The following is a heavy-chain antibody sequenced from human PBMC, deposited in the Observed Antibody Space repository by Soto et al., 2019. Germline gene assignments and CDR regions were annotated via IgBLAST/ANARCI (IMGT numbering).Heavy chain of an antibody. CDR1: DGTIGSRSYH. J-gene: IGHJ6*02. D-gene: IGHD2-21*01. Sequence: SQTLPLTCTVSDGTIGSRSYHWGCIRQPPGKGLEWIGSIYNSGSTYYNPSLKSRLTISMDTSKNQFSLKLTSVTAADTAVYYCARFRWGSPYGMDVWGQGTTVSVSS. CDR2: IYNSGST. CDR3: ARFRWGSPYGMDV. V-gene: IGHV4-39*07.